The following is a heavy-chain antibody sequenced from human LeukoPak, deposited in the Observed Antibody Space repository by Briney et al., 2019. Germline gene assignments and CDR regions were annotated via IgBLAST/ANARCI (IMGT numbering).Heavy chain of an antibody. CDR2: IYYSGST. V-gene: IGHV4-31*03. CDR1: GGSISSGGYY. D-gene: IGHD4-17*01. Sequence: SQTLSLTCTVSGGSISSGGYYWSWIRQHPGKGLEWIWYIYYSGSTYYNPSLKSRVTISVDTSKNQFSLKLSSVTAADTAVYYCARDLATTVTDRGYFDYWGQGTLVTVSS. CDR3: ARDLATTVTDRGYFDY. J-gene: IGHJ4*02.